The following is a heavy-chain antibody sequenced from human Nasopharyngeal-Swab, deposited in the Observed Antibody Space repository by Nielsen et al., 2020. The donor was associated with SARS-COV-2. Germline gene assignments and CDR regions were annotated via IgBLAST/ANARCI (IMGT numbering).Heavy chain of an antibody. V-gene: IGHV4-59*12. CDR2: IYYSGST. Sequence: SETLSLTCAVSGGSISSYYWSWIRQPPGKGLEWIGYIYYSGSTNYNPSLKSRVTISVDTSKNQFSLKMSSVTAADTAVYHCARGFRHYYGSGSDRFDYWGQGTLVTVSS. CDR3: ARGFRHYYGSGSDRFDY. J-gene: IGHJ4*02. CDR1: GGSISSYY. D-gene: IGHD3-10*01.